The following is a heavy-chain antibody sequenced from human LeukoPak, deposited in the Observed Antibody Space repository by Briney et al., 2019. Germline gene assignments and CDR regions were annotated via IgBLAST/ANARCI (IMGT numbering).Heavy chain of an antibody. V-gene: IGHV3-74*03. D-gene: IGHD2-8*01. CDR3: ARDLYGVCHFDY. CDR2: INSDGSIT. CDR1: GFTFSSHW. Sequence: GGSLRLSCAASGFTFSSHWMHWVRQAPGKGLVWVSRINSDGSITTYADSVKGRFTISRDYAKNTLYLQMNSLRAEDTAVYYCARDLYGVCHFDYWGRGTLVTVSS. J-gene: IGHJ4*02.